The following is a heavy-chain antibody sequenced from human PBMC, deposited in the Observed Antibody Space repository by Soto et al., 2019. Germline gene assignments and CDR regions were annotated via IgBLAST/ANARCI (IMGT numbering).Heavy chain of an antibody. CDR2: IHYSGTT. D-gene: IGHD2-21*02. V-gene: IGHV4-31*03. J-gene: IGHJ6*02. CDR3: ARDALTTCDGDCSSYYYYNMDV. Sequence: QVQLQESGPGLVKPSQTLSLTCTVSGGSISSGTNYWSWIRQHPGKGLEWIGHIHYSGTTYYNPSLKTRVTISVDTSKNQFSLKLSSVTAADTAVYYCARDALTTCDGDCSSYYYYNMDVWGQGTTVTVSS. CDR1: GGSISSGTNY.